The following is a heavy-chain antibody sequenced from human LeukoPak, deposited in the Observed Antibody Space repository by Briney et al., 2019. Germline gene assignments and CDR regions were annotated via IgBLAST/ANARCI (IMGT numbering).Heavy chain of an antibody. CDR1: GGTFSSYA. J-gene: IGHJ4*02. D-gene: IGHD3-22*01. V-gene: IGHV1-69*05. CDR2: IIPIFGTA. Sequence: SVKVSCKASGGTFSSYAISWVRQAPGQGLEWMGGIIPIFGTANYAQKFQGRVTITTDESTSTAYMELSSLRSEDTAVYYCARANFKGLTYYYDGSGYSDWGQGTLVTVSS. CDR3: ARANFKGLTYYYDGSGYSD.